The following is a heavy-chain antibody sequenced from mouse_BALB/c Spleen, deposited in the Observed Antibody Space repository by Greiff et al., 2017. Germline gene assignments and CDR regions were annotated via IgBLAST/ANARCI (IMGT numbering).Heavy chain of an antibody. CDR3: ARQGFTTATFDD. CDR2: ISSGGSYT. J-gene: IGHJ2*01. Sequence: EVQVVESGGDLVKPGGSLKLSCAASGFTFSSYGMSWVRQTPDKRLEWVATISSGGSYTYYPDSVKGRFTISRDNAKNTLYLQMSSLKSEDTAMYYCARQGFTTATFDDWGQGTTLTVSS. V-gene: IGHV5-6*01. CDR1: GFTFSSYG. D-gene: IGHD1-2*01.